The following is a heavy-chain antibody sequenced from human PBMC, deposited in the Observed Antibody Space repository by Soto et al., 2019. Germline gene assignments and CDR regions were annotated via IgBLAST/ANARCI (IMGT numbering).Heavy chain of an antibody. D-gene: IGHD6-19*01. CDR3: ARVEYSSGWSNGMDV. Sequence: GSLRLSCAASGFTFSSYSMNWVRQAPGKGLEWVSSISSSSSYIYYADSVKGRFTISRDNAKNSLYLQMNSLRAEDTAVYYCARVEYSSGWSNGMDVWGQGTTVTVSS. J-gene: IGHJ6*02. CDR1: GFTFSSYS. V-gene: IGHV3-21*01. CDR2: ISSSSSYI.